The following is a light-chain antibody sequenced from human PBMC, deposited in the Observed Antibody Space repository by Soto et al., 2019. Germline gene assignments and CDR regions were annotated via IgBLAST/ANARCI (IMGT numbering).Light chain of an antibody. V-gene: IGKV3-20*01. CDR3: QQYGSVFT. J-gene: IGKJ3*01. CDR1: QSVSSSY. Sequence: ELVLTQSPGTLSLSPGERATLSCRASQSVSSSYLAWYQQKPGQAPRLLIYGASSRATVIPGRFSGSGAATVFSLTLSRLEPDDVVGYYCQQYGSVFTFGPGTKVDIK. CDR2: GAS.